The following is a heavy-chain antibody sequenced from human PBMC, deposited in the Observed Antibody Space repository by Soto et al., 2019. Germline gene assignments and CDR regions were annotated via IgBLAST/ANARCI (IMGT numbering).Heavy chain of an antibody. Sequence: SETLSLTCTVSGGSISSYYWSWIRQPPGKGLEWIGYIYYSGSTNYNPSLKSRVTISVDTSKNQFSLQLNSVTPEDTAVYYCARYTNAWYLDYWGQGTRVTVSS. V-gene: IGHV4-59*12. CDR3: ARYTNAWYLDY. CDR2: IYYSGST. J-gene: IGHJ4*02. D-gene: IGHD2-2*02. CDR1: GGSISSYY.